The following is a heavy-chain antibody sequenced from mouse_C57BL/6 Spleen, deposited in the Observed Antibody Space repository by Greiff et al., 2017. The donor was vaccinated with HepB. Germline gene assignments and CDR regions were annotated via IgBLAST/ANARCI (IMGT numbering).Heavy chain of an antibody. J-gene: IGHJ1*03. D-gene: IGHD1-1*01. CDR1: GFNIKNTY. Sequence: VQLQQSVAELVRPGASVKLSCTASGFNIKNTYMHWVKQRPEQGLEWIGRIDPANGNTKYAPKFQGKATITADTSSNTAYLQLSSLTSEDTAIYYCARYYYGSSYPSYWYFDVWGTGTTVTVSS. V-gene: IGHV14-3*01. CDR2: IDPANGNT. CDR3: ARYYYGSSYPSYWYFDV.